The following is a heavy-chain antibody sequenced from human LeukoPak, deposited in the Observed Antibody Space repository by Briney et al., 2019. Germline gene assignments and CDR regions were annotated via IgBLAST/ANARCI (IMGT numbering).Heavy chain of an antibody. J-gene: IGHJ4*02. CDR3: AGGGAAY. V-gene: IGHV3-30-3*01. CDR2: ISYDGSNK. CDR1: GFTFSSYA. Sequence: GGSLRLSCAASGFTFSSYAMHWVRQAPGKGLEWVAVISYDGSNKYYADSVKGRFTISRDNSKNTLYLRMNSLRAEDTAVYYCAGGGAAYWGQGTLVTVSS. D-gene: IGHD3-16*01.